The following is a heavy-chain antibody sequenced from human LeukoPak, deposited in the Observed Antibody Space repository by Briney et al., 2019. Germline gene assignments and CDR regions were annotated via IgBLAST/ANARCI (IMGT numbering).Heavy chain of an antibody. Sequence: SGPTLLKPPQTLTLTCTFSGFSLSTSGVGVGWIRQPPGKALEWLALIYWNDDKRYSPSLKSRLTITKDTSKNQVVLTMTNMDPVDTATYYCAHPTVLTYDILTGYYRDIYYFDYWGQGTLVTVSS. CDR1: GFSLSTSGVG. D-gene: IGHD3-9*01. CDR3: AHPTVLTYDILTGYYRDIYYFDY. CDR2: IYWNDDK. J-gene: IGHJ4*02. V-gene: IGHV2-5*01.